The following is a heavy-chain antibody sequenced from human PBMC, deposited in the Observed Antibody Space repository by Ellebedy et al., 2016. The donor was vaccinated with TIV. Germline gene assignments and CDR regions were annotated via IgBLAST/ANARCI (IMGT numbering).Heavy chain of an antibody. J-gene: IGHJ4*02. V-gene: IGHV3-9*01. CDR2: ISWTSGTI. CDR3: SKEGSSGHGYYFDF. CDR1: GFTFDDYA. D-gene: IGHD3-22*01. Sequence: PGGSLRLSCAASGFTFDDYAMHWVRQVPGKGLEWVSGISWTSGTIGYGESVKGRFTISRDNAKKFLYLQMNSLRTEDTALYCCSKEGSSGHGYYFDFWGQGTLVTV.